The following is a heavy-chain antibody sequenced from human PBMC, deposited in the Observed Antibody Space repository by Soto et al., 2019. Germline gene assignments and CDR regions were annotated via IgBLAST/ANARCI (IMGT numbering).Heavy chain of an antibody. CDR1: GLTFRSYW. V-gene: IGHV3-74*03. D-gene: IGHD3-3*02. Sequence: EVQLVESGGGLVKPGESLRLSCAASGLTFRSYWMHWVRQAPGKGLVWVSRINTDGSVAKYVDSVKGRFTISRDNTINTLNLHINSLRAEHTDGYYCVRDMQFWRLDSWGQGTLGTVSS. CDR3: VRDMQFWRLDS. J-gene: IGHJ4*02. CDR2: INTDGSVA.